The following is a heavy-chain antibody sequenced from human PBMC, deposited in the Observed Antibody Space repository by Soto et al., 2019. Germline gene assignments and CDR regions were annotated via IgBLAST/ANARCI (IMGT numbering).Heavy chain of an antibody. CDR1: GYTFTSYG. V-gene: IGHV1-18*01. D-gene: IGHD2-2*01. CDR2: ISAYNGNT. Sequence: GASVKVSCKASGYTFTSYGISWVRQAPGQGLEWMGWISAYNGNTNYAQKLQGRVTMTTDTSTSTAYMELRSLRSDDTAVYYCARARKRYCSSTSCYTFDYWGQGTLVTVSS. CDR3: ARARKRYCSSTSCYTFDY. J-gene: IGHJ4*02.